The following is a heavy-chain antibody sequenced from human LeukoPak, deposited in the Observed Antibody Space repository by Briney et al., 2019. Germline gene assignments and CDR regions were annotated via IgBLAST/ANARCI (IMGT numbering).Heavy chain of an antibody. J-gene: IGHJ4*02. V-gene: IGHV4-59*01. Sequence: PGGSLRLSCAASGFTFSNAWMSWVRQAPGKGLEWIGYIYYSGSTNYNPSLKSRVTISVDTSKNQFSLKLSSVTAADTAVYYCAREHTLDYWGQGTLVTVSS. CDR2: IYYSGST. CDR3: AREHTLDY. CDR1: GFTFSNAW.